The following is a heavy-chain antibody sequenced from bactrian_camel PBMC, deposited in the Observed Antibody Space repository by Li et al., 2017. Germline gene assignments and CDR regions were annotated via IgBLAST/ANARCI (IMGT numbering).Heavy chain of an antibody. Sequence: VQLVESGGGLVQPGGSRRLSCAASGLTLSANFMSWVRQAPGNECELVSSSSADGTKYYPDSVKGRFTISQDNAKNTVYLQMNSLKPEDTALYYCATCSPTETQYSDSDHWGHGTQVTVS. CDR1: GLTLSANF. J-gene: IGHJ4*01. D-gene: IGHD4*01. V-gene: IGHV3S40*01. CDR3: ATCSPTETQYSDSDH. CDR2: SSSADGTK.